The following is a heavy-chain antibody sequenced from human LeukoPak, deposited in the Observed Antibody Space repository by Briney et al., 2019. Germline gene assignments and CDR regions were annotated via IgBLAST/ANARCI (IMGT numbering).Heavy chain of an antibody. CDR1: GFTFTNAC. CDR3: TTGTWIQLWLADY. Sequence: GGSLTLSCTGSGFTFTNACMSWVRLAPGKGLEWVGHIKSQTDGGTTDYAAPVKGRFTISRDDSKNTLYLQPNSLKTEDTAVYYCTTGTWIQLWLADYWGQGTLVTVSS. J-gene: IGHJ4*02. V-gene: IGHV3-15*01. D-gene: IGHD5-18*01. CDR2: IKSQTDGGTT.